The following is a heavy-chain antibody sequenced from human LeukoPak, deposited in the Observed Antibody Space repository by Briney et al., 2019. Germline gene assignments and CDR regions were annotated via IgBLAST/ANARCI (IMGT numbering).Heavy chain of an antibody. V-gene: IGHV1-69*01. Sequence: KVSCKASGGTFSSYAISWVRQAPGQGLEWMGGIIPIFGTANYAQKFQGRVTITADESTSTAYMELSSLRSEDTAVYYCARHGVYYYGMDVWGQGTTVTVSS. CDR3: ARHGVYYYGMDV. D-gene: IGHD2-8*01. CDR2: IIPIFGTA. J-gene: IGHJ6*02. CDR1: GGTFSSYA.